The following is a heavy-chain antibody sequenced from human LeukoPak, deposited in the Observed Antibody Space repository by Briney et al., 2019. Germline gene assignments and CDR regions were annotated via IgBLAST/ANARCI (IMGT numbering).Heavy chain of an antibody. CDR3: AKAPVTSCRGAYCYPFDS. Sequence: GGSLRLSCAASGFTFNDYYMHWVRQAPGKGLEWVAATSSSDAGTYHADSVRGRFTISRDNSKNTLYLQMNSLRAEDAAVYFCAKAPVTSCRGAYCYPFDSWGQGTLVTVSS. CDR2: TSSSDAGT. CDR1: GFTFNDYY. J-gene: IGHJ4*02. V-gene: IGHV3-23*01. D-gene: IGHD2-21*01.